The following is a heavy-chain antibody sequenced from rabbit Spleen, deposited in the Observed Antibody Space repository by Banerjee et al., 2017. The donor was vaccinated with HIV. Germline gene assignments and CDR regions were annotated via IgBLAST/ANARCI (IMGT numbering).Heavy chain of an antibody. J-gene: IGHJ6*01. CDR2: IDAGSSGFS. CDR3: ARDSSSSFSSYGMDL. Sequence: QEQLEESGGDLVKPGASLTLTCIASGVSFSGSSYMCWVRQAPGKGLEWVVCIDAGSSGFSYFASWAKGRFTISKTASTTVTLQMTSLTAADTATYFCARDSSSSFSSYGMDLWGPGTLVTVS. D-gene: IGHD1-1*01. V-gene: IGHV1S45*01. CDR1: GVSFSGSSY.